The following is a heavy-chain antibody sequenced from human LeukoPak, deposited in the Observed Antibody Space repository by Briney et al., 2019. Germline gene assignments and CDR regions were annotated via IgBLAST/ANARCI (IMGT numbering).Heavy chain of an antibody. J-gene: IGHJ6*03. V-gene: IGHV4-39*01. CDR3: ARLGWFPRMRIYYYYYMDV. CDR1: GGSISSSSYY. CDR2: IYYSGNT. Sequence: KPSETLSLTCTVSGGSISSSSYYSGWIRQRPGKGLDWIGSIYYSGNTYYNPSLKSRVTISVDTSKNQFSLKLSSVTAADTAVYYCARLGWFPRMRIYYYYYMDVWGKGTTVTISS. D-gene: IGHD3-10*01.